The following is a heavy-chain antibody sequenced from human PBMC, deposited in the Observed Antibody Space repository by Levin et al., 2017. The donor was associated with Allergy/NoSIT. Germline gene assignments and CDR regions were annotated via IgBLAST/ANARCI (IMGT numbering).Heavy chain of an antibody. Sequence: GESLKISCAASGFTFSSYSMNWVRQAPGKGLEWVSSISSSSSYIYYADSVKGRFTISRDNAKNSLYLQMNSLRAEDTAVYYCARDTQLEVTDAFDIWGQGTMVTVSS. CDR3: ARDTQLEVTDAFDI. CDR2: ISSSSSYI. CDR1: GFTFSSYS. V-gene: IGHV3-21*01. D-gene: IGHD1-1*01. J-gene: IGHJ3*02.